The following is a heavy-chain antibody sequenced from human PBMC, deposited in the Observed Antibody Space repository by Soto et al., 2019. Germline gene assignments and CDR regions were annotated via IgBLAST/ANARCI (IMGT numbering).Heavy chain of an antibody. J-gene: IGHJ4*02. CDR2: IYSIGST. V-gene: IGHV4-61*01. D-gene: IGHD3-22*01. CDR3: ARTYYFDSSGFG. CDR1: GGSVSSGSYY. Sequence: SETLSLTCTVSGGSVSSGSYYWSWIRQPPGKGLEWIGYIYSIGSTNYSPSLKSRVSMSLDTSKNQFSLKLRSVTAADTAVYYCARTYYFDSSGFGWGQGTLVTVS.